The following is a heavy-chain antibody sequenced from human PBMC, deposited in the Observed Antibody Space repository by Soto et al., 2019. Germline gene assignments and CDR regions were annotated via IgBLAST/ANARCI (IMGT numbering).Heavy chain of an antibody. CDR1: GYRFTSYW. D-gene: IGHD3-22*01. J-gene: IGHJ5*02. Sequence: PGESLKISCRTSGYRFTSYWIAWVRQMPGKGLEWMGIIFPSDSDTRYSPSFQGQVTISAGRSTSTVFLQWASLKASDTAVYFCARKDKSGYFNWFDPWGQGTPVTVSS. V-gene: IGHV5-51*01. CDR3: ARKDKSGYFNWFDP. CDR2: IFPSDSDT.